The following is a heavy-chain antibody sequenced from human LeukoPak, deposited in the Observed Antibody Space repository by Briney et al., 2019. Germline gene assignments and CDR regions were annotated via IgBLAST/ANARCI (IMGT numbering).Heavy chain of an antibody. CDR1: GGSISSHY. Sequence: SETLSLTCTVSGGSISSHYWSWIRQPPGKGLEWIGYIYYSGSTNYNPSLKSRVTISVDTSKNQFSLKLSSVTAADTAVYYCARAYYDFWSGYWAGVYMDVWGKGTTVTVSS. J-gene: IGHJ6*03. CDR2: IYYSGST. CDR3: ARAYYDFWSGYWAGVYMDV. D-gene: IGHD3-3*01. V-gene: IGHV4-59*11.